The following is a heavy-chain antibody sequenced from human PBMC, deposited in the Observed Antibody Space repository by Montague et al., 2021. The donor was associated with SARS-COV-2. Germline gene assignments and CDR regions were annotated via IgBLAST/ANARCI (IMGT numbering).Heavy chain of an antibody. Sequence: TLSLTCTVSGGSVSSGSYYWSWIRQPAGKGLEWTGRIYTSGSSNYNPSLKSRVTISVDTSKNQFSLKVNSVTAADTAVYYCARERSADYYDGSGYHSYKYGMDVWGQGTTVTVSS. J-gene: IGHJ6*02. D-gene: IGHD3-22*01. CDR1: GGSVSSGSYY. CDR2: IYTSGSS. CDR3: ARERSADYYDGSGYHSYKYGMDV. V-gene: IGHV4-61*02.